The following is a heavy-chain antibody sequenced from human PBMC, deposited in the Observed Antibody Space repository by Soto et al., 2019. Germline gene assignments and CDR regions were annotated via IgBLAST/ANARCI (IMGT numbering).Heavy chain of an antibody. CDR1: GYTFTGYY. D-gene: IGHD3-22*01. Sequence: GASVKVSCKASGYTFTGYYMHWVRQAPGQGLEWMGWINPNSGGTNYAQKFQGRVTMTRDTSISTAYMELSRLRSDDTAVYYCARDRAKTDRSGYYYDGEYFQHWGQGTLVTVSS. J-gene: IGHJ1*01. V-gene: IGHV1-2*02. CDR3: ARDRAKTDRSGYYYDGEYFQH. CDR2: INPNSGGT.